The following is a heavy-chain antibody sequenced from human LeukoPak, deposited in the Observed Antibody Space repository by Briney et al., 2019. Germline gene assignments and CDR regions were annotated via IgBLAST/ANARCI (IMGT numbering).Heavy chain of an antibody. Sequence: SETLSLTCTVSGGSISSYYWSWIRQPPGKGLEWIGYIYYSGSTNYNPSLKSRVTISVDTSKNQFSLKLSSVTAADTAVYYCARDPPRAYGSGPIWGQGTMVTVSS. CDR1: GGSISSYY. D-gene: IGHD3-10*01. V-gene: IGHV4-59*12. CDR3: ARDPPRAYGSGPI. J-gene: IGHJ3*02. CDR2: IYYSGST.